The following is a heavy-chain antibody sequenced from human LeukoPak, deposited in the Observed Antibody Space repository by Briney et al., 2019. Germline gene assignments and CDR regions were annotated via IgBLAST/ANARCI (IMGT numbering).Heavy chain of an antibody. CDR3: AMGNVLRFLNWFDP. V-gene: IGHV4-39*01. CDR1: GGSISSGDYY. Sequence: SETLSLTCTVSGGSISSGDYYWAWIRQPPGKGLEWIATIHYSGRTYYNPSLKSRVTISVDTSKNEFSLKLSSVTAADTAVYYCAMGNVLRFLNWFDPWGQGTLVTVSS. CDR2: IHYSGRT. D-gene: IGHD3-3*01. J-gene: IGHJ5*02.